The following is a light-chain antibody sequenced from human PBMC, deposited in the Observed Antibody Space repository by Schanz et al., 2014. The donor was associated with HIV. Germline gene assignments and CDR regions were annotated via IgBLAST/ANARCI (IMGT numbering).Light chain of an antibody. CDR3: QQYGSSPT. Sequence: EIVLTQSPATLSLSPGERATLSCRASQSVSSYLAWYQARPGLAPRLLIYDASSRATGIPDRFSGSGSSTDFTLTISRLEPEDSAVYYCQQYGSSPTFGQGTRVEIK. J-gene: IGKJ1*01. CDR2: DAS. CDR1: QSVSSY. V-gene: IGKV3D-20*01.